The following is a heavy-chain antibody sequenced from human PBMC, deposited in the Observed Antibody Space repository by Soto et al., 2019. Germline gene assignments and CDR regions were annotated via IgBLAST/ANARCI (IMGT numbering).Heavy chain of an antibody. D-gene: IGHD1-26*01. V-gene: IGHV4-4*02. J-gene: IGHJ4*02. CDR2: IFHSGST. Sequence: QVQLQESGPGLVKPSGTLSLTCTVSGASISSTSSYDWWSWVRQPPGKGLEWIGEIFHSGSTNYNPSLESRVTMAVDKSKNQFSLRLSSVTAADTAVYYCAKMVGATLVDYWGQGSLVTVSS. CDR1: GASISSTSSYDW. CDR3: AKMVGATLVDY.